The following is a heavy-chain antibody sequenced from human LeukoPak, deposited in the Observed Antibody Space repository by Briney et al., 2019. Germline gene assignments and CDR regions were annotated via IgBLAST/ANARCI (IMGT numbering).Heavy chain of an antibody. V-gene: IGHV4-4*07. CDR3: ARDTVAGHYYYYYMDV. Sequence: PSETLSLTCTVSGNSFGDYYWSWIRQPAGKGLEWIGRIYTSGSTNYNPSLKSRVTMSVDTSKNQFSLKLSSVTAADTAVYYCARDTVAGHYYYYYMDVWGKGTTVTISS. D-gene: IGHD6-19*01. CDR1: GNSFGDYY. J-gene: IGHJ6*03. CDR2: IYTSGST.